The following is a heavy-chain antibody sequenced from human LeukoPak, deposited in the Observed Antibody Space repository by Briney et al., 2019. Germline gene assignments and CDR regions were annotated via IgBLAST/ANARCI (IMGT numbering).Heavy chain of an antibody. V-gene: IGHV4-61*02. CDR1: GGSISSGSYY. CDR3: ARGYCSSTSCYRWFDP. CDR2: IYTSGST. J-gene: IGHJ5*02. D-gene: IGHD2-2*01. Sequence: SETLSLTCTVSGGSISSGSYYWSWIRQPAGKGLEWIGRIYTSGSTNYNPSLKSRVTISVDTSKDQCSLKLSSVTAADTAVYYCARGYCSSTSCYRWFDPWGQGTLVTVSS.